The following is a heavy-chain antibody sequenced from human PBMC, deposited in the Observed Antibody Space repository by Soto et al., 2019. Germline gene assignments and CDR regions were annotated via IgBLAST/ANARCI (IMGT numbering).Heavy chain of an antibody. CDR1: GFTFDDYA. D-gene: IGHD5-18*01. J-gene: IGHJ4*02. Sequence: GGSLRLSGAASGFTFDDYAMYWVRQVLGKGLEWVSSISWNSGNIGYADSVKGRFTTSRDNAENSLYLQMNSLRPEDTALYYCVRSKGGYSYGTPFDYWGQGTLVTVSS. CDR2: ISWNSGNI. V-gene: IGHV3-9*01. CDR3: VRSKGGYSYGTPFDY.